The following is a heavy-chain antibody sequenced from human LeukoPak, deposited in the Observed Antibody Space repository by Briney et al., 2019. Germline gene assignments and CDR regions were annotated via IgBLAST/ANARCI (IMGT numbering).Heavy chain of an antibody. V-gene: IGHV3-66*01. J-gene: IGHJ6*02. D-gene: IGHD5-18*01. CDR2: LYGGGNT. Sequence: GGSLRLSCAASGFIVSGNYMTWVRQAPVKGLEWVSTLYGGGNTYYADSVKGRFTISRDNSKNTLYLQMNSLRAEDTAVYYCARGIQPQRYYYGMDVWGQGTTVTVSS. CDR3: ARGIQPQRYYYGMDV. CDR1: GFIVSGNY.